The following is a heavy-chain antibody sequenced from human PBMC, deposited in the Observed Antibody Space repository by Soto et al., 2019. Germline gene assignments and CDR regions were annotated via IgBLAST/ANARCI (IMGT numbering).Heavy chain of an antibody. V-gene: IGHV3-30*18. D-gene: IGHD4-17*01. CDR1: GFTFDIYG. CDR2: ISYDGSKI. CDR3: AKDRRERDYGGNSPYDY. J-gene: IGHJ4*02. Sequence: QVHLVESGGGVVQPGRSLRLSCAASGFTFDIYGIQWVRQAPGKGLEWLAVISYDGSKIYYSDSVKGRFTISRDNSMTTSHLQMNNLRAEDTAVYYCAKDRRERDYGGNSPYDYWGQGALVTVSS.